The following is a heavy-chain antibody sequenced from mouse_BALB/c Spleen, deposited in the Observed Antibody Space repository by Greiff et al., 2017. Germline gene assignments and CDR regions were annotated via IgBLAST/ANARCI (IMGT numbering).Heavy chain of an antibody. V-gene: IGHV14-1*02. D-gene: IGHD2-10*02. CDR1: GFNIKDYY. CDR2: IDPENGNT. J-gene: IGHJ2*01. Sequence: EVQLQQSGAELVKPGASVKLSCTASGFNIKDYYMHWVKQRPEQGLEWIGWIDPENGNTIYDPKFQGKASITADTSSNTAYLQLSSLTSEDTAVYYCASPSKYGNYSDYWGQGTTLTVSS. CDR3: ASPSKYGNYSDY.